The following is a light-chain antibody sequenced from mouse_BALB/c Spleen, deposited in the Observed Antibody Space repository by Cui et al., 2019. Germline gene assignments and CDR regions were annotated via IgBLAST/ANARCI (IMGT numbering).Light chain of an antibody. J-gene: IGKJ1*01. V-gene: IGKV17-121*01. CDR3: LQSDNLTWT. CDR1: TDTDDE. CDR2: EGN. Sequence: ETTVTQSPASLSMAIGEKVTTRCITSTDTDDEMKRYQQKPGEPPKLLISEGNTIRPGVPSRFSSSGYGTDFVFTIENMLSEDVADYYCLQSDNLTWTFGGGTKLEIK.